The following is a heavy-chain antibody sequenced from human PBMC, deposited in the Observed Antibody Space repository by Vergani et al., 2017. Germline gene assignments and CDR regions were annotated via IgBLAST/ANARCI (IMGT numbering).Heavy chain of an antibody. CDR2: ISAYNGNT. CDR1: GYTFTSYG. CDR3: ARDGGYCSAGSCPNWFDP. Sequence: QVQLVQSGAEVKKPGASVKVSCRASGYTFTSYGITWVRQAPGQGLEWMGWISAYNGNTNYAQELQGRATRTTDTSTSKAYMELRSLRSDDTAVYYCARDGGYCSAGSCPNWFDPWGQGTLVTVCS. J-gene: IGHJ5*02. V-gene: IGHV1-18*04. D-gene: IGHD2-15*01.